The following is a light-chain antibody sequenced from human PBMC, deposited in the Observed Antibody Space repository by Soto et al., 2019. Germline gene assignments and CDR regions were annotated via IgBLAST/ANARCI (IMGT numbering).Light chain of an antibody. CDR2: KAS. CDR3: QQYNSYWT. V-gene: IGKV1-5*03. CDR1: QSISSW. Sequence: DIQMTQSPSTLSASVGDRVTITCRASQSISSWLDWYQQKPGKAPKLLIYKASSLESGVPSRFSRSGSGTEFTLTIRSLQPDDFATYYCQQYNSYWTFGKGTKVEIK. J-gene: IGKJ1*01.